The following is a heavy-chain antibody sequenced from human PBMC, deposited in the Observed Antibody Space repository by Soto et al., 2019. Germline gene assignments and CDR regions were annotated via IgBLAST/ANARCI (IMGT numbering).Heavy chain of an antibody. CDR2: INAGNGDT. Sequence: EASVKVSCKASGYTFSNSAIHWVRQAPGQRLEWMGWINAGNGDTKYSQKFQGRVTMTRDTSASTAYMELSSLRSEDTAVYYCARGYCSSTSCQYYMDVWVKGTTVTVPS. CDR3: ARGYCSSTSCQYYMDV. CDR1: GYTFSNSA. V-gene: IGHV1-3*01. D-gene: IGHD2-2*01. J-gene: IGHJ6*03.